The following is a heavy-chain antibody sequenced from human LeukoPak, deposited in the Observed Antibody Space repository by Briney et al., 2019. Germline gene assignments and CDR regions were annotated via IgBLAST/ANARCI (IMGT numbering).Heavy chain of an antibody. J-gene: IGHJ3*01. CDR1: GGSISSSSPF. CDR3: ARDSRSRLTGDVA. V-gene: IGHV4-39*07. Sequence: SETLSLTCTVSGGSISSSSPFWGWIRQPPGKGLEWIGTISYGGTTYYNPSLKSRITISVDTSKNQLSLNLSSVTAADTAMYYCARDSRSRLTGDVAWGQGTMVTV. D-gene: IGHD7-27*01. CDR2: ISYGGTT.